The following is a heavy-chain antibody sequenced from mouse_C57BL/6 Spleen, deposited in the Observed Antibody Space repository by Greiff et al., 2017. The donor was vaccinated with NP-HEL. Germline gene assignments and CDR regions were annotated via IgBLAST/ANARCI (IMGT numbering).Heavy chain of an antibody. CDR2: IHPNSGST. V-gene: IGHV1-64*01. Sequence: QVQLQQPGAELVKPGASVKLSCKASGHTFTSYWMHWVKQRPGQGLEWIGMIHPNSGSTNYNEKFKSKATLTVDKSSSTAYMQLSSLTSEDSAVYYCARSGYGNYYAMDYWGQGTSVTVSS. CDR1: GHTFTSYW. J-gene: IGHJ4*01. CDR3: ARSGYGNYYAMDY. D-gene: IGHD2-10*02.